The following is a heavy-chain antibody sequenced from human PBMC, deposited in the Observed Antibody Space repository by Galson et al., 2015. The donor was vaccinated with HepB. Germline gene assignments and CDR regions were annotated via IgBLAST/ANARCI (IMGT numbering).Heavy chain of an antibody. CDR2: INPSGGST. D-gene: IGHD3-10*01. Sequence: SVKVSCKASGYTFTSYYMHWVRQAPGQGLEWMGIINPSGGSTSYAQKFQGRVTMTRDTSTSTVYMELSSLRSEDTAVYYCARGKGLFTMVRGAMGLNWFDPWGQGTLVTVSS. CDR3: ARGKGLFTMVRGAMGLNWFDP. V-gene: IGHV1-46*01. CDR1: GYTFTSYY. J-gene: IGHJ5*02.